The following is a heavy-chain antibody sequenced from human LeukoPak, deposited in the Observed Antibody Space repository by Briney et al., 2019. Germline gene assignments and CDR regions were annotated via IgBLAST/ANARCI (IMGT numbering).Heavy chain of an antibody. D-gene: IGHD3-22*01. CDR3: ARVYSSGYYYFDY. CDR1: GFTVSSNY. Sequence: SGGSLRLSCAASGFTVSSNYMSWVRQAPGKGLEWVSVIYSGGSTYYADSVKGRFTISRDNSKNTLYLQMNSLRAEDTAVYYCARVYSSGYYYFDYWGQGTLVTVSS. CDR2: IYSGGST. J-gene: IGHJ4*02. V-gene: IGHV3-53*01.